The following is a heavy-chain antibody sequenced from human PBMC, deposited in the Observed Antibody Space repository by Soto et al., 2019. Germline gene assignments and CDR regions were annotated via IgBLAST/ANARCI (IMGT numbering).Heavy chain of an antibody. CDR3: ARQLVYYCGMDV. D-gene: IGHD6-13*01. Sequence: EVQLLESGGGLVQPGGSLRLSCAASGFTFSSYVVTWVRQAPGKGLEWVSGISGSGGTTYYADSVKGRFTISRDNSKNTLYLQMSSLRAEDTAVYYCARQLVYYCGMDVWGQGTTVTVSS. CDR2: ISGSGGTT. CDR1: GFTFSSYV. J-gene: IGHJ6*02. V-gene: IGHV3-23*01.